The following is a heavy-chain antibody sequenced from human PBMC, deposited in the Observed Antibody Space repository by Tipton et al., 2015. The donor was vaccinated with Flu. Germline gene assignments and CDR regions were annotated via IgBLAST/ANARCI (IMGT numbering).Heavy chain of an antibody. CDR1: GGSISSSNYY. D-gene: IGHD1-26*01. V-gene: IGHV4-39*07. J-gene: IGHJ4*02. Sequence: TLSLTCTVSGGSISSSNYYWGWIRQPPGKGLEWIGSIYYSGSTYYNPSLKSRVTISVDTSKNQFSLKLSSVTAAHTAVYYCARSSYSGSVGGGYFDYWGQGTLVTVSS. CDR2: IYYSGST. CDR3: ARSSYSGSVGGGYFDY.